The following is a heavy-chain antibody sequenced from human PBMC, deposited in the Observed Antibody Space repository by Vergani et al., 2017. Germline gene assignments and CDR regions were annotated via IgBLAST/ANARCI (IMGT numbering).Heavy chain of an antibody. J-gene: IGHJ4*02. V-gene: IGHV4-61*02. Sequence: QVQLQESGPGLVKPSQTLSLTCTVSGESIRSGSHYWSWIRQPAGKGPEWIGHIHTGRSTDLNPSFKSRVSISVDTSKSQFSLKLNSVTVADTAVYYCARSRPYCTSGSCPAIWGQGTLVTVSS. CDR1: GESIRSGSHY. CDR3: ARSRPYCTSGSCPAI. D-gene: IGHD2-15*01. CDR2: IHTGRST.